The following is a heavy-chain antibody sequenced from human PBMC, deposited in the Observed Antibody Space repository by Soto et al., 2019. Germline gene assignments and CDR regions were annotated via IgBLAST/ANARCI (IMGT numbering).Heavy chain of an antibody. CDR3: AHPRGYGVFDAVDI. Sequence: VGSLRLSCAASGFIFSTYAMNWVRQAPGKGLEWVSAISSSGDSTYYAESVRGRFTISRDNSINTLYLQMRSLRPEDTAVYYCAHPRGYGVFDAVDIWGQGTMVTVSS. D-gene: IGHD4-17*01. J-gene: IGHJ3*02. CDR2: ISSSGDST. CDR1: GFIFSTYA. V-gene: IGHV3-23*01.